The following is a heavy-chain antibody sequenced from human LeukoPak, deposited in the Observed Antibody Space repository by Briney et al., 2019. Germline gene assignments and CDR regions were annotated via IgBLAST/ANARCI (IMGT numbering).Heavy chain of an antibody. CDR2: INPNSGGT. D-gene: IGHD3-9*01. CDR1: GYTFTGYY. Sequence: AASVKVSCKASGYTFTGYYMHWVRQAPGQGLEWMGWINPNSGGTNYAQKFQGRVTMTRDTSISTAYMELSRLRSDDTAVYYCARKELRYFDWLLSEFDYWGQGTLVTVSS. V-gene: IGHV1-2*02. CDR3: ARKELRYFDWLLSEFDY. J-gene: IGHJ4*02.